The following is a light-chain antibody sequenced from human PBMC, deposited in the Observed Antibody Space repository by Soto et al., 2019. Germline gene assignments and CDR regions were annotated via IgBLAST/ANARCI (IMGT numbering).Light chain of an antibody. V-gene: IGKV1-5*03. Sequence: DIQMTQSPSTLSASIGDRVTITCRASQSISIWLAWYQQKPGKTPKLLIHKASNLESGVPARSSGSGSGTEFTLTISSLQPVDFATYYCQQYNSNSRAFGQGTKVEIK. CDR2: KAS. CDR1: QSISIW. CDR3: QQYNSNSRA. J-gene: IGKJ1*01.